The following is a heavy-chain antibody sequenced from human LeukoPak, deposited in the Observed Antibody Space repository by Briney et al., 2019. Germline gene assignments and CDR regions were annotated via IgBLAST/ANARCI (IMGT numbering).Heavy chain of an antibody. CDR3: VRKGQTTDFDY. Sequence: SVKVSCKASGYLFTSYAINWVRQAPGQGLEWMGWINTNTRNPSYAQGFTGRFVFSLDTSVNTAYLQISSLKAEDTAVYYCVRKGQTTDFDYWGQGTLVTVSS. CDR1: GYLFTSYA. V-gene: IGHV7-4-1*02. CDR2: INTNTRNP. J-gene: IGHJ4*02. D-gene: IGHD4-11*01.